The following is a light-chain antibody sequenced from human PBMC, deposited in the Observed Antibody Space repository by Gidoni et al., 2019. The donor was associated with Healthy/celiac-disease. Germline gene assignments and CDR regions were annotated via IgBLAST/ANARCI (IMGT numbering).Light chain of an antibody. Sequence: EIVLTQSPATLSLSPGERATLSCRASQSVSSYLAWYQQKPGQAPRLLIYDASNRATGIPARLSGSGSGTDFTLTLSSLEPEDFAVYYCQQRSNWPPNTFGQGTRLEIK. V-gene: IGKV3-11*01. CDR3: QQRSNWPPNT. CDR1: QSVSSY. J-gene: IGKJ5*01. CDR2: DAS.